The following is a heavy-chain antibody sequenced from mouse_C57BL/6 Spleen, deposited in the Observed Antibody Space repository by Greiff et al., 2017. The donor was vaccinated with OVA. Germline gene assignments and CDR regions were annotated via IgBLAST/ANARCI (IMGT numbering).Heavy chain of an antibody. V-gene: IGHV1-50*01. Sequence: VQLQQSGAELVKPGASVKLSCKASGYTFTSYWMQWVKQRPGQGLEWIGEIDPSDSYTNYNQKFKGKATLTVDTSSSTAYMQLSSLTSEDSAVYYCAKIYYYGSSGYFDVWGTGTTVTVSS. CDR1: GYTFTSYW. CDR2: IDPSDSYT. D-gene: IGHD1-1*01. CDR3: AKIYYYGSSGYFDV. J-gene: IGHJ1*03.